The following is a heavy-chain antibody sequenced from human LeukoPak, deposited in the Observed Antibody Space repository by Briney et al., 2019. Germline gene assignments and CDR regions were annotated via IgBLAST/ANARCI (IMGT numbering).Heavy chain of an antibody. CDR1: GFTFSSYA. V-gene: IGHV3-74*01. CDR2: MNSDGSST. J-gene: IGHJ4*02. CDR3: ARGGSGSYYDYFDY. D-gene: IGHD3-10*01. Sequence: GGSLRLSCAASGFTFSSYAMSWVRQAPGKGLVWVSRMNSDGSSTNYADSVKGRFTISRDNAKNTLYLQMNSLRAEDTAVYYCARGGSGSYYDYFDYWGQGTLVTVSS.